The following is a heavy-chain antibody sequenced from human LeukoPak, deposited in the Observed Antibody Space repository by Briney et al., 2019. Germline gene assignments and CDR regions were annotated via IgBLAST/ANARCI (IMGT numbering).Heavy chain of an antibody. CDR3: ARDYRESAIFGVVYGIDY. Sequence: ASVKVSCKASGYTFTGYYMHLVRQAHGQGLEWMGRINPNSGGTNYAQKFQGRVTMTRDTSISTAYMELSRLRSDDTAVYYCARDYRESAIFGVVYGIDYWGQGTLVTVSS. D-gene: IGHD3-3*01. CDR2: INPNSGGT. CDR1: GYTFTGYY. V-gene: IGHV1-2*06. J-gene: IGHJ4*02.